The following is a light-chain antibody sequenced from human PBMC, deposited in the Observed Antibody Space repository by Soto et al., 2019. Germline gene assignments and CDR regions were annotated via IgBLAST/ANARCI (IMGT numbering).Light chain of an antibody. CDR2: DVS. V-gene: IGLV2-11*01. CDR3: CAYAVSYYV. Sequence: QSVLTQPRSVSGSPGQSVTISCTGTSSDVGDYNYVSWYQQHPGKAPKLMIYDVSKRPSGVPDRFSGSKSGNTASLTISGLQAEDEADYYCCAYAVSYYVFGTGTKVTVL. CDR1: SSDVGDYNY. J-gene: IGLJ1*01.